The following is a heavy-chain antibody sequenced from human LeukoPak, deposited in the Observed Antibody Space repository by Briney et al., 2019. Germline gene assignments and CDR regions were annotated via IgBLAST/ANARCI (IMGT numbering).Heavy chain of an antibody. D-gene: IGHD5-12*01. J-gene: IGHJ4*02. CDR1: GFTFDDYS. V-gene: IGHV3-9*01. CDR3: AKDRTYSAYAALDY. CDR2: IRWNSGSA. Sequence: GRSLRLSCAASGFTFDDYSMHWVRQAPGKGLEWVSGIRWNSGSAGYADSVKGRFTISRDSAKNSLYLQMNSLRTEDTALYYCAKDRTYSAYAALDYWGQGTLVTVSS.